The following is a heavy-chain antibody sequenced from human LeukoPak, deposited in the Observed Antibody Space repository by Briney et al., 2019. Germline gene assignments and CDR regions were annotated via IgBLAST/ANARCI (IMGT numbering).Heavy chain of an antibody. CDR1: GFTFSTYS. CDR2: MTPGDTYI. CDR3: VRVSISRLAAALLYDV. V-gene: IGHV3-21*01. Sequence: KPGGSLRLSCVASGFTFSTYSMNWFSQAPGKGLEWFSTMTPGDTYIYYTDSVKGRFTISRDDAKTSLDLQMSSLRAEDTAVYYCVRVSISRLAAALLYDVWGQGTTVLVSS. D-gene: IGHD3-3*01. J-gene: IGHJ6*02.